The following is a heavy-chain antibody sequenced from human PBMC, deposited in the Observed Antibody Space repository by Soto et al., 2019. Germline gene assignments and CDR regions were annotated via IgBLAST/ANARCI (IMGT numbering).Heavy chain of an antibody. J-gene: IGHJ4*02. CDR2: ISGSGGST. CDR3: ARRGSGSYYDY. V-gene: IGHV3-23*01. D-gene: IGHD1-26*01. Sequence: GGSLRLSCAASGFTFSLSSMNWVRQAPGKGLEWVSSISGSGGSTYYADSVKGRFTISRDNSKNTLYLQMNSLRAEDTAVYYCARRGSGSYYDYWGQGTLVTVSS. CDR1: GFTFSLSS.